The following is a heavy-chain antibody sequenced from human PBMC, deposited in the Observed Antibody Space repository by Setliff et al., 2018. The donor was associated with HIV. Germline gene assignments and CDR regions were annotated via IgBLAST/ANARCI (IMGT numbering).Heavy chain of an antibody. CDR1: GYTFTTYS. Sequence: GASVKVSCKASGYTFTTYSIYWVRQAPGQGLEWMGIISPSGGGTRDAQKFQGRISMTRDTSTSTVYMELSSLRSEDTAVYYCAREDYYDSYWGQGTLVTVSS. J-gene: IGHJ4*02. V-gene: IGHV1-46*01. CDR3: AREDYYDSY. D-gene: IGHD3-22*01. CDR2: ISPSGGGT.